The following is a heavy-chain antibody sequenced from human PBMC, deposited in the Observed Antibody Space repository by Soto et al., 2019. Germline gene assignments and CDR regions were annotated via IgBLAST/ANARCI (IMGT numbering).Heavy chain of an antibody. CDR1: GITFSSYA. Sequence: EVQLLESGGGLVQPGGSLRLSCAASGITFSSYAMNWVRQAPGKGLEWVSVISNRGDTTYYADSVKGRFTISRDNSKNTLYMQLNSFRAEDTAMYYCAKDIMVATIGGAFDYWGQGPLLTVSS. D-gene: IGHD5-12*01. V-gene: IGHV3-23*01. J-gene: IGHJ4*02. CDR2: ISNRGDTT. CDR3: AKDIMVATIGGAFDY.